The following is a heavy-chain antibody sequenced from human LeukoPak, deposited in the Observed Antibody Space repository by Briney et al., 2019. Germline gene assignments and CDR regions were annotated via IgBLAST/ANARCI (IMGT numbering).Heavy chain of an antibody. J-gene: IGHJ4*02. CDR1: GFTFRNFA. CDR2: IGGGDT. CDR3: AKDGQSFNSMYDYFDS. D-gene: IGHD2-8*01. Sequence: GGSLRLSCSASGFTFRNFAISWVRQAPGKGLEWVSSIGGGDTHYADSVKGRFTISRDDSRSSVDLQMSSLRAEDTAVYYCAKDGQSFNSMYDYFDSWGQGTLVTVSS. V-gene: IGHV3-23*01.